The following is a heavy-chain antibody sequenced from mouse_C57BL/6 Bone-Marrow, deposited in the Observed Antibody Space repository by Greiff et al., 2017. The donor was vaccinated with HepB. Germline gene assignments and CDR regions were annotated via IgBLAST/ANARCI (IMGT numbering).Heavy chain of an antibody. CDR1: GYTFTSYG. D-gene: IGHD2-5*01. CDR3: ARFPYSNYLGYAMDY. V-gene: IGHV1-81*01. CDR2: IYPRSGNT. Sequence: QVQLKQSGAELARPGASVKLSCKASGYTFTSYGISWVKQRTGQGLEWIGEIYPRSGNTYYNEKFKGKATLTADKSSSTAYMELRSLTSEDSAVYFCARFPYSNYLGYAMDYWGQGTSVTVSS. J-gene: IGHJ4*01.